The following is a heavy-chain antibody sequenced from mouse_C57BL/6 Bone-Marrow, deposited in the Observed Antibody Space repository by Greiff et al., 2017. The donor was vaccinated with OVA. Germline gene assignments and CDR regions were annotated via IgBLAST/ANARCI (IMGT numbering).Heavy chain of an antibody. CDR1: GFTFSAYG. V-gene: IGHV5-17*01. Sequence: DVKLVESGGGLVKPGGSLKLSCAASGFTFSAYGLHWVRQAPEKGLEWVAYISSGSSTIYYADTVKGRFTISRDNAKNTLFLQMTSLRSEETAMYYCARGGGSSYDWYCDVWGTGTTVTVSS. J-gene: IGHJ1*03. D-gene: IGHD1-1*01. CDR3: ARGGGSSYDWYCDV. CDR2: ISSGSSTI.